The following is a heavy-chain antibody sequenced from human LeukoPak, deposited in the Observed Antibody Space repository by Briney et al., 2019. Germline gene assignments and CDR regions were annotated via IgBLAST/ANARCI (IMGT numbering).Heavy chain of an antibody. Sequence: ASVKVSCKASGYTFTSYGISWVRQAPGQGPEWMGWISAYNGNTNYAQKLQGRVTMTTDTSTSTAYMELRSLRSDDTAVYYCARGSYYDFWSGYYDPLGGVDYWGQGTLVTVSS. CDR3: ARGSYYDFWSGYYDPLGGVDY. V-gene: IGHV1-18*01. CDR2: ISAYNGNT. D-gene: IGHD3-3*01. J-gene: IGHJ4*02. CDR1: GYTFTSYG.